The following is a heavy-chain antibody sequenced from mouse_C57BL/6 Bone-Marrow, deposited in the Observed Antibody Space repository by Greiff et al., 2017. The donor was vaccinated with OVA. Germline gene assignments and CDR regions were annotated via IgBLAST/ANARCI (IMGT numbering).Heavy chain of an antibody. Sequence: EVQEVESGAELVRPGASVKLSCTASGFNIKDDYMHWVKQRPEQGLEWIGWIDPENGDTEYASKFQGKATITADTSSNTAYLQLSSLTSEDTAVYYCTSYGNFDYWGQGTTLTASS. CDR2: IDPENGDT. CDR3: TSYGNFDY. V-gene: IGHV14-4*01. D-gene: IGHD2-1*01. CDR1: GFNIKDDY. J-gene: IGHJ2*01.